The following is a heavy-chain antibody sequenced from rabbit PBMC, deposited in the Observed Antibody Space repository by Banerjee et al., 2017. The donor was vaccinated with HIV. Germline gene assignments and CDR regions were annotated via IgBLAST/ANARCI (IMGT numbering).Heavy chain of an antibody. D-gene: IGHD7-1*01. CDR1: GFSFSNRYY. J-gene: IGHJ3*01. Sequence: QEQLEESGGGLVKPEGSLTLTCTASGFSFSNRYYMYWVRQAPGKGLEWIACIYTGHGGTYYASWAKGRFTISKTSSTTVTLQMTSLTAADTATYFCARDRDGDAGYGSLALWGQGTLVTVS. V-gene: IGHV1S45*01. CDR2: IYTGHGGT. CDR3: ARDRDGDAGYGSLAL.